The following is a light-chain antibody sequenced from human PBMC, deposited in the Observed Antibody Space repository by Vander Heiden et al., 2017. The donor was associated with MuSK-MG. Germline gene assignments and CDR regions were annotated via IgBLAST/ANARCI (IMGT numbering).Light chain of an antibody. CDR3: QAWDSSTVV. CDR1: KLGDKY. Sequence: SYELTQPPSVSVSPGQTASIACPGAKLGDKYACWYQQKPGQSPVLVIYPDSKRPSGIPERFSGSNSGNTATLTISGTQAMDEADYYCQAWDSSTVVFGGGTKLTVL. J-gene: IGLJ2*01. CDR2: PDS. V-gene: IGLV3-1*01.